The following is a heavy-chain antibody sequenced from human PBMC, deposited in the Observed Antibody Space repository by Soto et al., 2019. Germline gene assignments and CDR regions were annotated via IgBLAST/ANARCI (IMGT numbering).Heavy chain of an antibody. CDR2: IFSNDEK. Sequence: QVTLKESGPVLVKPTETLTLTCTVSGFSLSNARMGVSWIRQPPGKALEWLAHIFSNDEKSYSTSLKSRLTLSKDTSKSQVVLTMTNMDPVDTATYYCARMYYDYVWGSYGTGGYYFDYWGQGTLVTVSS. V-gene: IGHV2-26*01. D-gene: IGHD3-16*01. CDR3: ARMYYDYVWGSYGTGGYYFDY. CDR1: GFSLSNARMG. J-gene: IGHJ4*02.